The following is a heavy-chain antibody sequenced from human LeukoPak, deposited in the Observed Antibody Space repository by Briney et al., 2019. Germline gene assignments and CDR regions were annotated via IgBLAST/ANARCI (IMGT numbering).Heavy chain of an antibody. CDR1: EGTFSSYA. J-gene: IGHJ1*01. CDR2: IIPIFGTA. Sequence: GASVTVSCKASEGTFSSYAISWVRQAPGQGLEWMGGIIPIFGTANYAQKFQGRVTITADESTSTAYMELSSLRSEDTAVYYCARGDGQWLVPGAEYFQHWGQGTLVTVSS. CDR3: ARGDGQWLVPGAEYFQH. D-gene: IGHD6-19*01. V-gene: IGHV1-69*13.